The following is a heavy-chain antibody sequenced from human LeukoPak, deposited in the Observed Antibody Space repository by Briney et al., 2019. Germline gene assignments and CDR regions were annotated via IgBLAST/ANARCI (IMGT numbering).Heavy chain of an antibody. CDR1: GFTFDVYS. J-gene: IGHJ6*02. V-gene: IGHV3-21*01. Sequence: PGGSLRLSCAASGFTFDVYSMHWVRQAAGKGLEWVSSISSSSSYIYYPDSVKGPFTISRDNAKNSLYLQMNSLRAEDTAVYYCARVPAATSWGQGTTVTVSS. CDR3: ARVPAATS. D-gene: IGHD2-2*01. CDR2: ISSSSSYI.